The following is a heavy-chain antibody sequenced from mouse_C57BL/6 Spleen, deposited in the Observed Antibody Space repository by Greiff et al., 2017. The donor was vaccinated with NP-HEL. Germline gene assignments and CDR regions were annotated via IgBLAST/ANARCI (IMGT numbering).Heavy chain of an antibody. V-gene: IGHV2-5*01. Sequence: VKLMESGPGLVQPSQSLSITCTVSGFSLTSYGVHWVRQSPGKGLEWLGVIWRGGSTDYNAAFMSRLSFTKDNSKSQVFFKMNSLQADDTAIYYCAKKGNRYYAMDYWGQGTSVTVSS. CDR3: AKKGNRYYAMDY. J-gene: IGHJ4*01. CDR1: GFSLTSYG. CDR2: IWRGGST.